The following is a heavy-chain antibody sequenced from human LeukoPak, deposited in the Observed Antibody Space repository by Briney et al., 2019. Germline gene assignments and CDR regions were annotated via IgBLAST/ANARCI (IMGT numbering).Heavy chain of an antibody. CDR2: IIPIFGTA. D-gene: IGHD2-21*01. J-gene: IGHJ3*02. V-gene: IGHV1-69*01. CDR3: ARDTPPPWWGSRGEHAFDI. CDR1: GGTFSSYA. Sequence: SVKVSCKASGGTFSSYAISWVRQAPGQGLEWMGGIIPIFGTANYAQKFQGRVTITADESTSTAYMELSSLRSEDTAVYHCARDTPPPWWGSRGEHAFDIWGQGTMVTVSS.